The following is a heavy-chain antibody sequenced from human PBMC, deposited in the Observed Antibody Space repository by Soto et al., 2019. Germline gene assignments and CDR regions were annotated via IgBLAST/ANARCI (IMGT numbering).Heavy chain of an antibody. CDR3: ARARLIVVVPAAIYGNYYYGMDV. J-gene: IGHJ6*02. V-gene: IGHV1-3*01. Sequence: GSSGKVSCKASGYTFTSYAMHWVRQAPGQRLEWMGWINAGNGNTKYSQKFQGRVTITRDTSASTAYMELSSLRSEDTAVYYCARARLIVVVPAAIYGNYYYGMDVWGQGTTVTVSS. D-gene: IGHD2-2*01. CDR2: INAGNGNT. CDR1: GYTFTSYA.